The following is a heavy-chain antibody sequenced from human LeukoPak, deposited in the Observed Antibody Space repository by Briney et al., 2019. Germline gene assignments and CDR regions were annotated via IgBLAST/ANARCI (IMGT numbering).Heavy chain of an antibody. CDR1: GYTFTGYY. V-gene: IGHV1-18*04. CDR3: ARWFGEPTPSFDY. D-gene: IGHD3-10*01. J-gene: IGHJ4*02. Sequence: ASVKVSCKASGYTFTGYYMFWVRQAPGQGLEWMGWISAYNGNTNYAQKLQGRVTMTTDTSTSTAYMELRSLRSDDTAVYYCARWFGEPTPSFDYWGQGTLVTVSS. CDR2: ISAYNGNT.